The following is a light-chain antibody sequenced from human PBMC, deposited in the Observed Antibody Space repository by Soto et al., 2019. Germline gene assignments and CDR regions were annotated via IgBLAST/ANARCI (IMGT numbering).Light chain of an antibody. CDR1: QSVSSSY. V-gene: IGKV3-20*01. Sequence: EIVLTQSPGTLSLSPGEGATLSCRASQSVSSSYLAWYQQKPGQAPRLLIYGASSRATGIPDTFSGSGSGTDFTLTISRLEPEDFAVYYCQHYGSSLWTFGQGTKVEIK. J-gene: IGKJ1*01. CDR2: GAS. CDR3: QHYGSSLWT.